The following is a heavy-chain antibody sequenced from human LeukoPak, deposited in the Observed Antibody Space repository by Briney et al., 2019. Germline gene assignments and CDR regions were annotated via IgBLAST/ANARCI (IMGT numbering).Heavy chain of an antibody. CDR3: ARVAYSSSWYNSYYYYMDV. V-gene: IGHV4-59*11. CDR2: IYYSGST. D-gene: IGHD6-13*01. Sequence: SETLSLTCTVSGGSISSHYWSWIRQPPGKGLGWIGYIYYSGSTNYNPSLKSRVTISVDTSKNQFSLKLSSVTAADTAVYYCARVAYSSSWYNSYYYYMDVWGKGTTVTVSS. J-gene: IGHJ6*03. CDR1: GGSISSHY.